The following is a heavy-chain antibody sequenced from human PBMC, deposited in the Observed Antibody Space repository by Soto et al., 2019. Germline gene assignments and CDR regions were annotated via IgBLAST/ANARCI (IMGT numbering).Heavy chain of an antibody. J-gene: IGHJ5*02. CDR3: ARGEVRELGXWFDP. CDR2: IIPILGIA. CDR1: GGTFSSYT. D-gene: IGHD1-26*01. Sequence: QVQLVQSGAEVKKPGSSVKVSCKASGGTFSSYTISWVRQAPGQGLEWMGRIIPILGIANYAQKFQGRVTITADKSTSTAYMELSSLRSEDTAVYYCARGEVRELGXWFDPWGQGTLVTVSS. V-gene: IGHV1-69*02.